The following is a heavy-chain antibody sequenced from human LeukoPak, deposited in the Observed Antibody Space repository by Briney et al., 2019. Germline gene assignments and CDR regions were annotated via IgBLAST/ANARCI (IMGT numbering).Heavy chain of an antibody. CDR2: INPSGGST. CDR3: AREGSGWDFDY. D-gene: IGHD6-19*01. V-gene: IGHV1-46*01. J-gene: IGHJ4*02. CDR1: GYTFTSYY. Sequence: ASVKVSCKACGYTFTSYYMHWVRQAPGQGLEWMGIINPSGGSTSYAQKFQGRVTMTRDTSTSTVYMELSSLRSEDTAVYYCAREGSGWDFDYWGQGTLVTVSS.